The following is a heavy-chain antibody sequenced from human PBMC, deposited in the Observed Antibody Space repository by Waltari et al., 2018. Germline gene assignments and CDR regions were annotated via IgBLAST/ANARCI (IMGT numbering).Heavy chain of an antibody. CDR3: AAGATNYGDSYYFDY. Sequence: QVQLQESGPGLVKPSQTLSLTCTVSGGSISSGSYYWSWIRQPAGQGLEWIGRIYTSGSTNYNPSLKSRVTISVDTSKNQFSLKLSSVTAADTAVYYCAAGATNYGDSYYFDYWGQGTLVTVSS. CDR1: GGSISSGSYY. CDR2: IYTSGST. D-gene: IGHD4-17*01. J-gene: IGHJ4*02. V-gene: IGHV4-61*02.